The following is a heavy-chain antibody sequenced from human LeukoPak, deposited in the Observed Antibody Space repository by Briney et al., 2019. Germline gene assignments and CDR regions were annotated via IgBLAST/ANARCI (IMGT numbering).Heavy chain of an antibody. CDR2: IYPGDSDI. CDR1: GYRFSSYW. J-gene: IGHJ5*02. D-gene: IGHD2-15*01. V-gene: IGHV5-51*01. Sequence: GESLKISCKDSGYRFSSYWIAWVRQMPGKGLEYIGIIYPGDSDIRYSPSFQGLVTISADKSISTAYLQWSSLKASDTAMYYCARREYCSGGSCYTWFDPWGQGTLVTVSS. CDR3: ARREYCSGGSCYTWFDP.